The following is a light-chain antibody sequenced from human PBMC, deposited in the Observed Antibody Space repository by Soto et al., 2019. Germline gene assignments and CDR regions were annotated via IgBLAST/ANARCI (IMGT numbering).Light chain of an antibody. J-gene: IGLJ2*01. Sequence: QSALTQPRSVSGSPGQSVTISCTGTSSDVGGYNYVSWYQQHPGIAHKFMIYDVGKRHSGVPDRFSGSKSGSTASLTISRIKAEDEEDYYYYSYAGSYSSDVVFGGGTKVTVL. CDR2: DVG. V-gene: IGLV2-11*01. CDR3: YSYAGSYSSDVV. CDR1: SSDVGGYNY.